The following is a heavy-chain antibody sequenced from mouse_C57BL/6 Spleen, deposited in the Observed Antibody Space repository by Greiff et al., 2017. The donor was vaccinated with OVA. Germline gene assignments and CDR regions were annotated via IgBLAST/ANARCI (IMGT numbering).Heavy chain of an antibody. CDR3: ARHEEREEYAPHWDY. J-gene: IGHJ2*01. CDR2: FYPGGGSI. CDR1: GYTFTEYT. V-gene: IGHV1-62-2*01. Sequence: QVQLQQSGAELVKPGASVKLSCKASGYTFTEYTIHWVKQRSGQGLEWIGWFYPGGGSIKYNEKFKDKATLTADKSSSTVYMELSRLTSEDSAVYVCARHEEREEYAPHWDYWGQGTTLTGSS. D-gene: IGHD5-2*01.